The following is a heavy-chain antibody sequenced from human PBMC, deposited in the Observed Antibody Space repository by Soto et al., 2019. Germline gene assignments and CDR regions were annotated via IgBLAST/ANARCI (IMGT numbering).Heavy chain of an antibody. CDR1: GFTFTTYP. V-gene: IGHV3-30*04. D-gene: IGHD4-17*01. CDR3: AKDRGDHGDYPYWYFDL. CDR2: ISYDGRNK. Sequence: PGGSLRLSCAASGFTFTTYPMNWVLQAPGRGLEWVAFISYDGRNKHYADSVKGRSTISRDNSKDTLYLQMNSLRADDTAVYYCAKDRGDHGDYPYWYFDLCGRGTLVTVSS. J-gene: IGHJ2*01.